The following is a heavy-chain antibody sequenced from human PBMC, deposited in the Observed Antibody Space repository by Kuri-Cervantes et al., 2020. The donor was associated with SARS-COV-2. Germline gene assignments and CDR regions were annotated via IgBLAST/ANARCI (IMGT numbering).Heavy chain of an antibody. CDR1: GFISSSYW. Sequence: GESLKISCAASGFISSSYWMSWVRQAPGKGLEWVANIKQDGSEKYYVDSVKGRLTISRDNTKKSLYLQMNSLRAEDTAVYYCARSSGSRIWFDYWGQGTLVTVSS. V-gene: IGHV3-7*01. CDR3: ARSSGSRIWFDY. J-gene: IGHJ4*02. D-gene: IGHD6-19*01. CDR2: IKQDGSEK.